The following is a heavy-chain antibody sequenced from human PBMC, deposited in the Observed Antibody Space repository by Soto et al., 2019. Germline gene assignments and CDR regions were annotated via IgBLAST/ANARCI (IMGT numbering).Heavy chain of an antibody. D-gene: IGHD3-16*01. V-gene: IGHV4-59*01. CDR1: GGSISRYY. CDR2: IHDSGRT. CDR3: AEGGRSDFDY. Sequence: QVQLQESGPGLVRPSETLSLTCTVSGGSISRYYWSWIRQPPGKGLEWIGYIHDSGRTNYHPSLKSRVTISVDTSKNQFSLNLSYVTAADTAVYYCAEGGRSDFDYWGQGTLVTVSS. J-gene: IGHJ4*02.